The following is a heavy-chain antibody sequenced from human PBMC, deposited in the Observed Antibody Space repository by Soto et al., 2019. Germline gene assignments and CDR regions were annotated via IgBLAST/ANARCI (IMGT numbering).Heavy chain of an antibody. CDR3: ATEIAARPGRYYFDS. CDR2: FDPEDGET. CDR1: GYTLTELS. J-gene: IGHJ4*02. Sequence: GPSVKVSCKVSGYTLTELSMHWVRQAPGKGLEWMGGFDPEDGETIYAQKFQGRVTMTEDISTDTAYMELSSLRSEDTAVYYCATEIAARPGRYYFDSWGQGTLVTVSS. D-gene: IGHD6-6*01. V-gene: IGHV1-24*01.